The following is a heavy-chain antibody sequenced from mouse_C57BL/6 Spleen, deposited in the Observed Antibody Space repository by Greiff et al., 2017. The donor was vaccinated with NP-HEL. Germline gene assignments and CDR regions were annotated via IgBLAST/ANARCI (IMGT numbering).Heavy chain of an antibody. D-gene: IGHD1-1*01. Sequence: EVKLVESGGGLVKPGGSLKLSCAASGFTFSSYAMSWVRQTPEKRLEWVATISDGGSYTYYPDNVKGRVTISRDNAKNNLYLQMSHLKSEDTAMYYCARENYGSSWDYWGQGTTLTVSS. J-gene: IGHJ2*01. CDR2: ISDGGSYT. CDR3: ARENYGSSWDY. V-gene: IGHV5-4*01. CDR1: GFTFSSYA.